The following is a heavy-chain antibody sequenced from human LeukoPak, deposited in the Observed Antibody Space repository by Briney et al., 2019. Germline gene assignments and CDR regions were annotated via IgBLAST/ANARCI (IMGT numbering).Heavy chain of an antibody. CDR1: GYTFTSYG. Sequence: ASVKVSCKASGYTFTSYGISWVRQAPGQGLEWMGWTSAYNGNTNYAQKLQGRVTMTTDTSTSTAYMELRSLRSDDTAVYYCARIYYGSGSYNHDYWGQGTLVTVSS. J-gene: IGHJ4*02. CDR2: TSAYNGNT. D-gene: IGHD3-10*01. V-gene: IGHV1-18*01. CDR3: ARIYYGSGSYNHDY.